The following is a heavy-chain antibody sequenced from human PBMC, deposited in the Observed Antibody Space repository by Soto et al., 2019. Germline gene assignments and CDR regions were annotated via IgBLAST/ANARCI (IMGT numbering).Heavy chain of an antibody. J-gene: IGHJ4*02. V-gene: IGHV3-21*01. CDR2: ISSSSSYK. CDR1: GFTFSSYS. D-gene: IGHD3-22*01. CDR3: PGGLYYYDSSGYYGN. Sequence: GGSLRLSCAASGFTFSSYSMNWVRQAPGKGLEWVSSISSSSSYKYYADSVKGRFTISRDNARNSLYLQMNSLRAEDTAVYYCPGGLYYYDSSGYYGNWGQGTLVTVSS.